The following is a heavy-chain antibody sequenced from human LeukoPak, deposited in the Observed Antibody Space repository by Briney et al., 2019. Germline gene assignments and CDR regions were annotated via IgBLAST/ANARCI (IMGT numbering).Heavy chain of an antibody. CDR2: ISSSGSTI. CDR3: ARSPVTNYYYYYMDV. CDR1: GFTFSDYY. V-gene: IGHV3-11*04. J-gene: IGHJ6*03. Sequence: PGGSLRLSCAASGFTFSDYYMSWIRQAPGRGLEWVSYISSSGSTIYYADSVKGRFTISRDSAKNSLYLQMNSLRAEDTAVYYCARSPVTNYYYYYMDVWGKGTTVTVSS. D-gene: IGHD4-17*01.